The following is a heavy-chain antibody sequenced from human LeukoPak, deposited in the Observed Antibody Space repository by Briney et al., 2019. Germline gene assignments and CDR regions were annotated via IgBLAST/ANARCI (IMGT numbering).Heavy chain of an antibody. J-gene: IGHJ4*02. V-gene: IGHV3-23*01. D-gene: IGHD6-19*01. CDR1: GFTFSSYA. CDR2: ITGSGGTT. Sequence: GGSLRLSCAVSGFTFSSYAMTWVRQAPGKGLEWVSAITGSGGTTYYADSVKGRFTISRDNSKNTLHLQMISLRAEDTAVYYCVKITSSSGGDYWGQGTLVTVSS. CDR3: VKITSSSGGDY.